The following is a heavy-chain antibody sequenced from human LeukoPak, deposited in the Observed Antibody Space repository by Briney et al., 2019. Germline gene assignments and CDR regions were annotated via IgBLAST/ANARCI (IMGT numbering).Heavy chain of an antibody. D-gene: IGHD1-26*01. CDR2: ISGTGGTT. V-gene: IGHV3-23*01. Sequence: PGGSLRLSCAASGFTFSSNAMCWVRQAPGKGLEWVSLISGTGGTTYYADSVKGRLTISRDNSKNTLYLQMNSPRVEDTAVYYCAKDAHSGSYFDYWGQGILVTVSS. CDR1: GFTFSSNA. CDR3: AKDAHSGSYFDY. J-gene: IGHJ4*01.